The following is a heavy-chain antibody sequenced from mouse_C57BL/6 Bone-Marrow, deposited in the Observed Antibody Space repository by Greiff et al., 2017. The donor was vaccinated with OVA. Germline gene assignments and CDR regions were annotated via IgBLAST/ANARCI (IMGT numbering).Heavy chain of an antibody. V-gene: IGHV14-2*01. Sequence: EVQLQQSGAELVKPGASVKLSCTASGFNIKDYYMHWVKQRTEQGLEWIGRIDHEDGEPKYAPKFQGKATITADTSSNTAYLQLSSLTSEDTAVYYCADDGYYLYYVDYWGQGTTLTVSS. CDR3: ADDGYYLYYVDY. J-gene: IGHJ2*01. D-gene: IGHD2-3*01. CDR2: IDHEDGEP. CDR1: GFNIKDYY.